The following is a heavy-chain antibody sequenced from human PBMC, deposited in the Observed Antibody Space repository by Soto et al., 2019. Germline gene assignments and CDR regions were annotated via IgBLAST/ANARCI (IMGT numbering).Heavy chain of an antibody. Sequence: EVQLVESGGGLVKPGGSLRLSCAASGFTFSSYSMNWVRQAPGKGLEWVSSISSSSSYIYYADSVKGRFTISRDNGKNPPYPQKDRLGTEDTAVYYCARIQVGYDAFYIWGQGTMVTVSS. CDR3: ARIQVGYDAFYI. J-gene: IGHJ3*02. V-gene: IGHV3-21*01. CDR2: ISSSSSYI. D-gene: IGHD2-15*01. CDR1: GFTFSSYS.